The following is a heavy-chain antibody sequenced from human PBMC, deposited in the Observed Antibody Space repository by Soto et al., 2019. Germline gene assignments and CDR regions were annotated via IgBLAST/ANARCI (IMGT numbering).Heavy chain of an antibody. D-gene: IGHD1-26*01. CDR1: GFTFSSYG. CDR2: IWYDGSNK. J-gene: IGHJ4*02. V-gene: IGHV3-33*01. CDR3: ARDIEGV. Sequence: QVQLVESGGGVVQPGRSLRLSCAASGFTFSSYGMHWVRQAPGKGLEWVAVIWYDGSNKYYADSVRGRFTISSDNSKNTLYLQMSSLRAEDTAVYYCARDIEGVWSQGTLVTVSS.